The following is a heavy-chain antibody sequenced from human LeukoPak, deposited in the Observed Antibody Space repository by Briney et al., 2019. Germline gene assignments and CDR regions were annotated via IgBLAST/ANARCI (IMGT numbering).Heavy chain of an antibody. J-gene: IGHJ6*02. V-gene: IGHV3-33*01. CDR2: IWYDGSNK. CDR3: ARGSDIVVVPAEGGMDV. D-gene: IGHD2-2*01. Sequence: GGSLRLSCAASGFTFSSYGMHWVRQAPGKGLEWVAVIWYDGSNKYYADSVKGRFTISRDNSKNTLYPQMNSLRAEDTAVYYCARGSDIVVVPAEGGMDVWGQGTTVTVSS. CDR1: GFTFSSYG.